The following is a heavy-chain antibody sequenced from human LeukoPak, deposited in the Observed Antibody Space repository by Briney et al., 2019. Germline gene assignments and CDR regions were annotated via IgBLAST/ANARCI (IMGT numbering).Heavy chain of an antibody. CDR3: ARAPSDYYDSSGYYYFDY. Sequence: SETLSLTCTVSGGSISSSDNYWGWIRQPPGKGLEWIGEIYHSGSTNYNPSLKSRVTISVDKSKNQFSLKLSSVTAADTAVYYCARAPSDYYDSSGYYYFDYWGQGTLVTVSS. D-gene: IGHD3-22*01. CDR2: IYHSGST. CDR1: GGSISSSDNY. V-gene: IGHV4-39*07. J-gene: IGHJ4*02.